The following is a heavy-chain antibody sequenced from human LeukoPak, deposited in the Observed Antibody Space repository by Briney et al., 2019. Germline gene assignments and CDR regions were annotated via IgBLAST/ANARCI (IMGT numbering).Heavy chain of an antibody. CDR2: IYSRGST. Sequence: SETLSLTCTVSGGSISSYYWTWIRQRAGKGLEWIGRIYSRGSTNDNPSLKSRDIMSVDKAQNKFSLKLSSVTAADTAVYDCARARDYYDSSSYPNWFDPWGQGTLVTVSS. CDR1: GGSISSYY. CDR3: ARARDYYDSSSYPNWFDP. D-gene: IGHD3-22*01. J-gene: IGHJ5*02. V-gene: IGHV4-4*07.